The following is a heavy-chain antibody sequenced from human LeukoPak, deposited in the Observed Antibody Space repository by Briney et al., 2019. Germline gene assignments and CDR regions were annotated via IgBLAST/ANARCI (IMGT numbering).Heavy chain of an antibody. CDR2: INPNSGGT. CDR1: GFTFTGCC. V-gene: IGHV1-2*02. Sequence: ASVKVSCKASGFTFTGCCMHWVRQAPGQGLEWMGWINPNSGGTNYAQKFQGRVTMTRDTSISTAYMELSRLRSDDTAVYYCARERTLTSCYDYWGQGTLVTVSS. D-gene: IGHD2-15*01. CDR3: ARERTLTSCYDY. J-gene: IGHJ4*02.